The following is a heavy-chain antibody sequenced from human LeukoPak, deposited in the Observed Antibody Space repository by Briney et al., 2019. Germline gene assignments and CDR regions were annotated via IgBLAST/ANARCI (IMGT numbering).Heavy chain of an antibody. D-gene: IGHD5-12*01. J-gene: IGHJ4*02. CDR2: IYSGGST. CDR3: ARDISGYSED. Sequence: GGSLRLSCAASGFTVSSNYMSWVRQAPREGVEWVSVIYSGGSTYYADSVKGRFTISRDNSKNTLYLQMNSLRAEDTAVHYCARDISGYSEDWGQGTLVTVSS. V-gene: IGHV3-53*01. CDR1: GFTVSSNY.